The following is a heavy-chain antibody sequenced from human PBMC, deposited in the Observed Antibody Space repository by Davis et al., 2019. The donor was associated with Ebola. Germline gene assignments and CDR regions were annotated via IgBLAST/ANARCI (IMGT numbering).Heavy chain of an antibody. Sequence: GGSLRLSCAASGFTFRSYDMSWVRQAPGKGLEWVSFISSSSNYIYYADSVKGRFTVSRDNAKNSLYLQMNSLRDEDTAVYYCARERIVVVTAMDYWGQGTLVTVSS. D-gene: IGHD2-21*02. CDR3: ARERIVVVTAMDY. CDR2: ISSSSNYI. V-gene: IGHV3-21*01. CDR1: GFTFRSYD. J-gene: IGHJ4*02.